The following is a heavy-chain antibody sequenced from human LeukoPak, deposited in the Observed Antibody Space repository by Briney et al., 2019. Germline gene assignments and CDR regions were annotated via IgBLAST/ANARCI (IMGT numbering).Heavy chain of an antibody. Sequence: GASVKVSCKASGYTFTAYYIHWVQQAPGQGLEWMGWINPNNGGANYVQKFQGRVTMTRDTSISTAYMELSRLRSDDTAVYYCARGSYYNENWFDPWGQGTLVTVSS. CDR2: INPNNGGA. D-gene: IGHD3-10*01. CDR3: ARGSYYNENWFDP. CDR1: GYTFTAYY. J-gene: IGHJ5*02. V-gene: IGHV1-2*02.